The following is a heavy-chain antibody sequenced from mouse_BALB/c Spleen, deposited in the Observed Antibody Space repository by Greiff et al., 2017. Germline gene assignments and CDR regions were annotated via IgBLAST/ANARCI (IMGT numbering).Heavy chain of an antibody. CDR2: IDPYNGGT. CDR1: GYSFTGYN. J-gene: IGHJ2*01. CDR3: ARSGDGYYLDY. V-gene: IGHV1S135*01. Sequence: VQLQQSGPELGKPGASVKISCKASGYSFTGYNMYWVKQSHRKSLEWIGYIDPYNGGTSYNQKSKGKATLTVDKSSSTAYMHLNSLTSEDSAIYYCARSGDGYYLDYWGQGTTLTVSS. D-gene: IGHD2-3*01.